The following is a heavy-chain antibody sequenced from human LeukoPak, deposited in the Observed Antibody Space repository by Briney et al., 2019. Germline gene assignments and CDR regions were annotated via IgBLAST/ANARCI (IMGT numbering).Heavy chain of an antibody. Sequence: GGSLRLSCAASGFTLSTYWMHWVRQGPGKGLVWVSCINSDGSRTTYADSVKGRFTISRDNAKNTLYLQMNTLRVEDRAVYYCARGSWSAADTNIDYWGQGTLVTVSS. J-gene: IGHJ4*02. CDR2: INSDGSRT. CDR3: ARGSWSAADTNIDY. CDR1: GFTLSTYW. V-gene: IGHV3-74*01. D-gene: IGHD6-13*01.